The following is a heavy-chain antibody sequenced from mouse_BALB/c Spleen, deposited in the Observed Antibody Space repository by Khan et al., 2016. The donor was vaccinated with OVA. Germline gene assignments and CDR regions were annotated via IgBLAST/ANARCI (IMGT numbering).Heavy chain of an antibody. V-gene: IGHV5-17*02. CDR1: GFTFSSFG. Sequence: EVELVESGGGLVQPGGSRKLSCAASGFTFSSFGMHWVRQAPKKGLEWVAYISSGSSTIYYVATVKGRFTISRDSPKNTMFLQMTSVRSEETAMDDFARSGGNFHWYFDVWGAGTSVTVSS. CDR3: ARSGGNFHWYFDV. J-gene: IGHJ1*01. CDR2: ISSGSSTI. D-gene: IGHD2-1*01.